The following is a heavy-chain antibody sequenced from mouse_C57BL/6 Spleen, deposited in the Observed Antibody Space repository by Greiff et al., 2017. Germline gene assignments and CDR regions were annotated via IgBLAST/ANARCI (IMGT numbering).Heavy chain of an antibody. CDR2: IDPGDGDT. CDR1: GYAFSSSW. Sequence: VQLQQSGPELVKPGASVKISCKASGYAFSSSWMNWVKQRPGKGLEWIGRIDPGDGDTNYNGKFKGKATLTADKSSSTAYMQLSSLTSEDSAVYFCARSRDYDGSSSYFDYWGQGTTLTVSS. V-gene: IGHV1-82*01. D-gene: IGHD1-1*01. CDR3: ARSRDYDGSSSYFDY. J-gene: IGHJ2*01.